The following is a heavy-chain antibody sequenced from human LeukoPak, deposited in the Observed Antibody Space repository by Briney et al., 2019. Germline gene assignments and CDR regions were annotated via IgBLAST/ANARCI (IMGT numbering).Heavy chain of an antibody. CDR2: IYHHGAT. CDR3: ARGPSVAAHLDY. CDR1: GGSISSNNW. D-gene: IGHD5-12*01. V-gene: IGHV4-4*02. J-gene: IGHJ4*02. Sequence: SEALSLTCAVSGGSISSNNWWSWVRPPPGKGLEWIGEIYHHGATNYNPSLKSRVTLSVDKSKNQFSLELSSVTAADTAVYYCARGPSVAAHLDYWGQGTLVTVSS.